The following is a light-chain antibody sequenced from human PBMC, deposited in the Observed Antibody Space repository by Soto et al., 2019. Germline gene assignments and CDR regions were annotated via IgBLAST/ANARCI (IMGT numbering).Light chain of an antibody. V-gene: IGLV2-14*01. CDR1: SGDVGGYNY. J-gene: IGLJ1*01. CDR2: EVS. CDR3: SSYAGSSTPYV. Sequence: QSVLTQPASVSGSPGQSITISCTGTSGDVGGYNYVSWYQQHPGKVPKLIIYEVSNRPSGVSNRFSGSKSGNTASLTISGLQAEDEADYYCSSYAGSSTPYVFXSGTNLTVL.